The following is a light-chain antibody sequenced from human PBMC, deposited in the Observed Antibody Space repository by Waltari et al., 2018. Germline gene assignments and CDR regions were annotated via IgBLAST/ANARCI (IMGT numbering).Light chain of an antibody. CDR2: EVS. CDR1: SSDVGYYNY. J-gene: IGLJ1*01. CDR3: SSFTRSNSYV. Sequence: QSALTQPASVSGSLGQSITISCTGTSSDVGYYNYVAWYQQHPGKAPKLMIFEVSNRPSGVSTRFSGSKSGSTASLTISGLQSEDEAEYYCSSFTRSNSYVFGTGTEVIVL. V-gene: IGLV2-14*01.